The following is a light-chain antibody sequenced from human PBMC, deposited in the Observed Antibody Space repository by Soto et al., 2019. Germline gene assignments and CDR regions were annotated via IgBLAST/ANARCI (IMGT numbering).Light chain of an antibody. CDR2: DIY. J-gene: IGKJ2*01. CDR3: RQRSSWPRNT. CDR1: QSVSRH. Sequence: EIVLTQSPATLSLSPGERATLSCRASQSVSRHLAWYQQRPGQAPRLLIFDIYYRDSVIPRRFCGGGSVTAATIPIISLEPEDAAAYSCRQRSSWPRNTFGQGTKLEIK. V-gene: IGKV3-11*01.